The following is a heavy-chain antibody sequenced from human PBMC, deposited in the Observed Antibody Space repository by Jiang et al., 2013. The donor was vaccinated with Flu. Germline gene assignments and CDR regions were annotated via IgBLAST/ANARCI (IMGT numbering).Heavy chain of an antibody. CDR2: IYYSGST. CDR1: GGSISSSSYS. D-gene: IGHD3-9*01. CDR3: ARQLRYFDWLADYYYYGMDV. V-gene: IGHV4-39*01. J-gene: IGHJ6*02. Sequence: GGSISSSSYSGGWIRQPPGKGLEWIGSIYYSGSTYYNPSLKGRVTISVDTSKNQFSLKLSSVTAADTAVYYCARQLRYFDWLADYYYYGMDVWGQGTTVTVSS.